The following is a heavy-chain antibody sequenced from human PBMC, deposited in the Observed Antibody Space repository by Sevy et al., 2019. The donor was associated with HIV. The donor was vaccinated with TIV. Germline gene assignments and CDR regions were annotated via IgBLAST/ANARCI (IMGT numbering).Heavy chain of an antibody. V-gene: IGHV1-46*03. J-gene: IGHJ4*02. CDR3: ARSYGDAYYFDY. CDR1: GYTFTSYY. D-gene: IGHD4-17*01. CDR2: INPSGGST. Sequence: ASVKVSCKASGYTFTSYYMHWVRQAPGQGLEWMGIINPSGGSTSYSQKFQGRVTMTRDMSTSTVYMELSSLRSEDTAVYYCARSYGDAYYFDYWGQGTLVTVSS.